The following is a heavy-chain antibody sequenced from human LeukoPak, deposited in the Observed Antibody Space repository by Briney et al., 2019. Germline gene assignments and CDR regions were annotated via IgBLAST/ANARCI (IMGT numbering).Heavy chain of an antibody. D-gene: IGHD6-13*01. V-gene: IGHV3-23*01. Sequence: GGSLRLSCAASGFTSSSYAMSWVHQAPGKGLEWVSAISGSGGSTYYADSVKGRFTISRDNSKNTLYLQMNSLRAEDTAVYYCARFPGLAAAGTNFDYWGQGTLVTVSS. CDR1: GFTSSSYA. CDR2: ISGSGGST. J-gene: IGHJ4*02. CDR3: ARFPGLAAAGTNFDY.